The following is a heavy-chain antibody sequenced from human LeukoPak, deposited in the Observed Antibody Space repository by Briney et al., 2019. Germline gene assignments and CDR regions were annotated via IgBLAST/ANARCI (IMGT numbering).Heavy chain of an antibody. V-gene: IGHV3-23*01. CDR3: AREGATYDRSGYFPFDH. D-gene: IGHD3-22*01. CDR1: GFTFSSYA. CDR2: ISGSGGGT. Sequence: GGSLRLSCAAPGFTFSSYAMSWVRQAPGKGLEWVSGISGSGGGTYNADSVRGRFTISRDDSKNTLYLQMNSLRAEDTAVYYCAREGATYDRSGYFPFDHWGQGTLVTISS. J-gene: IGHJ4*02.